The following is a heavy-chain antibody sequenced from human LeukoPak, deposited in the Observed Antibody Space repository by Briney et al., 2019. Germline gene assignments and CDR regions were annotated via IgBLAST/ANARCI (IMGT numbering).Heavy chain of an antibody. CDR2: INHSGST. D-gene: IGHD3-16*01. CDR1: GGSFSGYY. V-gene: IGHV4-34*01. Sequence: PSETPSLTCAVYGGSFSGYYWSWIRQPPGKGLEWIGEINHSGSTNYNPSLKSRVTISVDTSKNQFSLKLSSVTAADTAVYYCARGLGGWGRYFDYWGQGTLVTVSS. CDR3: ARGLGGWGRYFDY. J-gene: IGHJ4*02.